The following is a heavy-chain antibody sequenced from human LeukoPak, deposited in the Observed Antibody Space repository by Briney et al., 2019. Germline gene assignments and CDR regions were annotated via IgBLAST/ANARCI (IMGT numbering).Heavy chain of an antibody. J-gene: IGHJ4*02. Sequence: SETLSLTCTVSGGSISSSSYYWGWLRQPPGKGLEWIGSIYYSGSTYYNPSLKSRVTISVDTSKNQFSLKLSSVTAADTAVYYCARVPGYYDFWSGYFDWGQGTLVTVSS. D-gene: IGHD3-3*01. CDR1: GGSISSSSYY. V-gene: IGHV4-39*01. CDR3: ARVPGYYDFWSGYFD. CDR2: IYYSGST.